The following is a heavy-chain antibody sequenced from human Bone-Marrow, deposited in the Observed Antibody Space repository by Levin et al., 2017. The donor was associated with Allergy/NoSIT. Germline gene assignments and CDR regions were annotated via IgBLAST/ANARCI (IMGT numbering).Heavy chain of an antibody. CDR1: GFTFSSYG. CDR3: AAHYYDSSGHGGYYYYGMDV. CDR2: ISYDGSNK. V-gene: IGHV3-30*03. Sequence: GGSLRLSCAASGFTFSSYGMHWVRQAPGKGLEWVAVISYDGSNKYYADSVKGRFTISRDNSKNTLYLQMNSLRAEDTAVYYCAAHYYDSSGHGGYYYYGMDVWGQGTTVTVSS. D-gene: IGHD3-22*01. J-gene: IGHJ6*02.